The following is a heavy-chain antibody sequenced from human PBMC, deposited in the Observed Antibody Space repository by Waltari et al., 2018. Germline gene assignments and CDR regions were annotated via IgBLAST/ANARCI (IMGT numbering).Heavy chain of an antibody. CDR1: TLTFLSSC. V-gene: IGHV3-7*01. CDR3: ARTGARWLQFAAFDI. D-gene: IGHD5-12*01. Sequence: EVLLVESGGGLVQTGGSLSLSCAASTLTFLSSCMYWVRQAPGKRLEGVANINQDGSEEYYVDSGKGRFTISRDNAKNSLYLEMKTLRAEDTAIYYCARTGARWLQFAAFDIWGQGTMVTVSS. J-gene: IGHJ3*02. CDR2: INQDGSEE.